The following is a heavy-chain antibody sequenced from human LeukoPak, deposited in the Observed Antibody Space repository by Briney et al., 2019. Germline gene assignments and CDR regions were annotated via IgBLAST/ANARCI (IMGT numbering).Heavy chain of an antibody. V-gene: IGHV4-30-4*01. J-gene: IGHJ4*02. CDR2: IYYSGST. D-gene: IGHD5-18*01. Sequence: SETLSLTCTVSGGSISSGDYYWSWIRQPPGKGLEWIGYIYYSGSTYYNPSLKSRVTISVDTSKNQFSLKLSSVTAADTAVYYCARDTAMVPFDYWGQGTLATVSS. CDR1: GGSISSGDYY. CDR3: ARDTAMVPFDY.